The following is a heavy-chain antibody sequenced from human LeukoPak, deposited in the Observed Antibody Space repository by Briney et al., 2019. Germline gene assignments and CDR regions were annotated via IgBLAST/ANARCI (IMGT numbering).Heavy chain of an antibody. CDR3: LGEVERHY. J-gene: IGHJ4*02. CDR2: IKSKTDGETT. D-gene: IGHD4-17*01. V-gene: IGHV3-15*01. CDR1: GFTFTNAW. Sequence: GGSLRLSCAASGFTFTNAWMSWVRQAPGKGLEWVGRIKSKTDGETTDYAAPVKGRFTISRDDSKNTLYLQMNSLKTEDTAVYYCLGEVERHYWGQGTLVTVSS.